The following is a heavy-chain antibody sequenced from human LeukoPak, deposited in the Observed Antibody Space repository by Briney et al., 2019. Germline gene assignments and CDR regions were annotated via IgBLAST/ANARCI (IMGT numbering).Heavy chain of an antibody. D-gene: IGHD6-13*01. CDR1: GYTLTELS. CDR2: FDPEDGDT. Sequence: GASVKVSCKVSGYTLTELSMHWVRQAPGKGLEWMGGFDPEDGDTVYAEKVQGRVTMTEDTSTDTAFMELTSLRSEDTAVYYCATGNPAEAAGSFDYWGQGTLVTVSS. CDR3: ATGNPAEAAGSFDY. J-gene: IGHJ4*02. V-gene: IGHV1-24*01.